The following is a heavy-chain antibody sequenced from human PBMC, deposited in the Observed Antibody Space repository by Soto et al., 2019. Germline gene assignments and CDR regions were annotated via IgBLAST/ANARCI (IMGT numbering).Heavy chain of an antibody. Sequence: ASVKVSCKASGYTFTSYGISWVRQAPGQGLEWMGWISAYNGNTNYAQKLQGRVTMTTDTSTSTAYMELRSLRSDDTAVYYCAIAYSSYGTLDYWGQGNLVAVSS. CDR1: GYTFTSYG. D-gene: IGHD5-18*01. CDR3: AIAYSSYGTLDY. J-gene: IGHJ4*02. CDR2: ISAYNGNT. V-gene: IGHV1-18*01.